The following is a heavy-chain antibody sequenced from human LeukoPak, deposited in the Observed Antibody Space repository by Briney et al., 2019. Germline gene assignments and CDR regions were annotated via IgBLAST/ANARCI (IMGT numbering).Heavy chain of an antibody. J-gene: IGHJ4*02. CDR2: IYYSGST. D-gene: IGHD6-19*01. V-gene: IGHV4-31*03. CDR1: GGSISSGGYY. CDR3: ARGQSSGWHSDPSSFDY. Sequence: PSETLSLTCTVSGGSISSGGYYWSWIRQHPGKGLEWIGYIYYSGSTYYNPSLKSRVTISVDTSKNQFSLKLSSVTAADTAVYYCARGQSSGWHSDPSSFDYWGQGTLVTVSS.